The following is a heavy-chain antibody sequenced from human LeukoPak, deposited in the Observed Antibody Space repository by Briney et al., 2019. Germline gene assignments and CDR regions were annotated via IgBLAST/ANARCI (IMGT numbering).Heavy chain of an antibody. CDR3: ARFIAAAGLGNWFDP. CDR1: GGSISSSSYY. J-gene: IGHJ5*02. Sequence: PSETLSLTCTVSGGSISSSSYYWSWIRQPPGKGLEWIGYIYYSGSTNYNPSLKSRVTISVDTSKNRFSLKLTSVTAADTAVYYCARFIAAAGLGNWFDPWGQGTLVTVSS. V-gene: IGHV4-61*01. CDR2: IYYSGST. D-gene: IGHD6-13*01.